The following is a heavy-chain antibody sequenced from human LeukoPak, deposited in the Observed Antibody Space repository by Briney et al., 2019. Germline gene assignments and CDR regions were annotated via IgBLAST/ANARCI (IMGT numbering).Heavy chain of an antibody. Sequence: ASVKVSCKASGYTFTSYGISWVRQAPGQGLEWMGWMNPNSGNTGYAQKFQGRVTITRNTSISTAYMELSSLRSEDTAVYYCARVIHKQYYYYYMDVWGKGTTVTVSS. CDR2: MNPNSGNT. D-gene: IGHD1/OR15-1a*01. J-gene: IGHJ6*03. CDR3: ARVIHKQYYYYYMDV. CDR1: GYTFTSYG. V-gene: IGHV1-8*03.